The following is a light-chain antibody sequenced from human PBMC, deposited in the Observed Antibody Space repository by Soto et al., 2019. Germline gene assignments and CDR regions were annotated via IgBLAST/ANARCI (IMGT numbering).Light chain of an antibody. CDR3: QQYTDWPPT. J-gene: IGKJ1*01. CDR2: GAS. Sequence: EILMRQSPATLSVSPGQRATLSCRASQSVRTTVAWYHQRPGQAPRLLIFGASTRASGVPDRFSGDGSGTDFTLTVTSLHSEDFRIYYCQQYTDWPPTFGQGTKVDI. CDR1: QSVRTT. V-gene: IGKV3-15*01.